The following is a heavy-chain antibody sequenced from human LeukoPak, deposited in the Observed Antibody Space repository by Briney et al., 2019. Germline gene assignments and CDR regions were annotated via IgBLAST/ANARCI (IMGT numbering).Heavy chain of an antibody. CDR2: VSSYNGKT. J-gene: IGHJ4*02. Sequence: ASVKVSCKASGCRFTSYSISWVRQAPGQGLEWVGWVSSYNGKTNYGKNVQGRVTMTTDTSTSTAHMELRSLRSDDTAIYYCARNYDSSKDGNDYWGQGTLVTVSS. D-gene: IGHD3-22*01. V-gene: IGHV1-18*01. CDR1: GCRFTSYS. CDR3: ARNYDSSKDGNDY.